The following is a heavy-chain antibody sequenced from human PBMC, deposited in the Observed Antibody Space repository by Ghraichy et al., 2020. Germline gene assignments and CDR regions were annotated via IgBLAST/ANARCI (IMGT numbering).Heavy chain of an antibody. D-gene: IGHD3-22*01. Sequence: GGSLRLSCAASGFTFSSYAMSWVRQAPGKGLEWVSAISGSGGSTYYADSVKGRFTISRDNSKNTLYLQMNSLRAEDTAVYYCAKDLSYYYDSSAKSYYWGQGTLVTVSS. J-gene: IGHJ4*02. CDR3: AKDLSYYYDSSAKSYY. V-gene: IGHV3-23*01. CDR2: ISGSGGST. CDR1: GFTFSSYA.